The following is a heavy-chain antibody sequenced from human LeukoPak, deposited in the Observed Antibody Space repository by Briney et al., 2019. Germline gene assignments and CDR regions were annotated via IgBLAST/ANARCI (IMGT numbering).Heavy chain of an antibody. CDR2: ISSSSSYI. Sequence: GGSLRLSCAASGFTFSSYSMNWVRHAPGKGLEWVSSISSSSSYIYYADSVKGRFTISRDNAKNSLYLQMNSLRAEDTAVYYCARDSGSGSFYYYYGMDVWGQGTTVTVSS. D-gene: IGHD1-26*01. CDR3: ARDSGSGSFYYYYGMDV. V-gene: IGHV3-21*01. J-gene: IGHJ6*02. CDR1: GFTFSSYS.